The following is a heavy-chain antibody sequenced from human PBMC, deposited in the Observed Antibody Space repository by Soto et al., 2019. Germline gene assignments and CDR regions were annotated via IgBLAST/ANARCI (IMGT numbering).Heavy chain of an antibody. CDR2: ISWNSGSI. CDR3: AKGGDYGDSYYFDY. J-gene: IGHJ4*02. V-gene: IGHV3-9*01. D-gene: IGHD4-17*01. CDR1: GFTFDDYA. Sequence: GGSPRLSCAASGFTFDDYAMHWVRQAPGKGLEWVSGISWNSGSIGYADSVKGRFTISRDNAKNSLYLQMNSLRAEDTALYYCAKGGDYGDSYYFDYWGQGTLVTVSS.